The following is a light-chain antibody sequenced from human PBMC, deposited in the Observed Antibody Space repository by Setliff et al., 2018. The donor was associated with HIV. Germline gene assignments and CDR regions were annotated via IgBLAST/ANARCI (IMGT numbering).Light chain of an antibody. CDR3: SSYAITNTLP. Sequence: SALAQPASVSGSPGQSITISCTGTTSDVGGYNYVSWYQRHPGKAPKLIIYEFKNRPSGVSNRFSGSKSGNTASLTISGLRAEDEADYYCSSYAITNTLPFGTGTKVTVL. V-gene: IGLV2-14*01. CDR2: EFK. CDR1: TSDVGGYNY. J-gene: IGLJ1*01.